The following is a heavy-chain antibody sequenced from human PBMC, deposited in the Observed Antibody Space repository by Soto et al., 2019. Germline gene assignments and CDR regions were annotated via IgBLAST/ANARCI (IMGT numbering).Heavy chain of an antibody. Sequence: VASVKVSCKASGFTFTSSAMQWVRPARGQRLEWIGWIVVGSGNTNYAQKFQERVTITRDMSTSTAYMELSSLRSEDTAVYYCAANTVTEYYYYYYYMDVWGKGTTVTAP. J-gene: IGHJ6*03. D-gene: IGHD4-17*01. CDR3: AANTVTEYYYYYYYMDV. CDR2: IVVGSGNT. V-gene: IGHV1-58*02. CDR1: GFTFTSSA.